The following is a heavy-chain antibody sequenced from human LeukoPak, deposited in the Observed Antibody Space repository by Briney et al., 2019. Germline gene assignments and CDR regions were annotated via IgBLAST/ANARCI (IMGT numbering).Heavy chain of an antibody. Sequence: EASVKVSCKASGYTFTSYGISWVRQAPGQGLEWVGLINSNGDRTEYAQTFQGRVSITRDTSTSTVYMDLSSLRSEDMAVYYCARESEYGLGSYLYWGQGTLLTVSS. CDR1: GYTFTSYG. V-gene: IGHV1-18*03. CDR3: ARESEYGLGSYLY. J-gene: IGHJ4*02. CDR2: INSNGDRT. D-gene: IGHD3-16*02.